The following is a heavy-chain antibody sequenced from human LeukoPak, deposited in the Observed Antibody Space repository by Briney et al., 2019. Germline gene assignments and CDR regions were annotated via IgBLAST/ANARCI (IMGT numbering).Heavy chain of an antibody. D-gene: IGHD6-19*01. CDR2: ISAYNGNT. CDR3: ARTLAAAVAGASDY. V-gene: IGHV1-18*04. Sequence: GASVKVSCKASGYTFTGYYMHWVRQAPGQGLEWMGWISAYNGNTNYAQKLQGRVTMTTDTSTSTAYMELRSLRSDDTAVYYCARTLAAAVAGASDYWGQGTLVTVSS. CDR1: GYTFTGYY. J-gene: IGHJ4*02.